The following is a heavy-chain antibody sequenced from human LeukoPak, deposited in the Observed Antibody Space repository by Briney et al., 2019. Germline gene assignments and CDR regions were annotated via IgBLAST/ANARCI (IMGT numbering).Heavy chain of an antibody. Sequence: GGSLRLSCAASGFTFSSYGMTWVRQAPGKGLEWVSSISGSGGETHYADSVKGRFTISRDNSKNTLYLQMNSLRAEDTAVYYCAKAELLWFGELSANYFDYWGQGTLVTVSS. V-gene: IGHV3-23*01. J-gene: IGHJ4*02. CDR2: ISGSGGET. CDR3: AKAELLWFGELSANYFDY. D-gene: IGHD3-10*01. CDR1: GFTFSSYG.